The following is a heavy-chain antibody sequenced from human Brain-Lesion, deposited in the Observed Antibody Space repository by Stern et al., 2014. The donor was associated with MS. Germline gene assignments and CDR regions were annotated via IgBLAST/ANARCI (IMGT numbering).Heavy chain of an antibody. CDR2: IYARGNT. CDR1: GGPISSHSYY. CDR3: ARDYGDLEFDL. D-gene: IGHD4-17*01. V-gene: IGHV4-61*02. Sequence: QVQLVESGPGLVKPSQTLSLTCTVSGGPISSHSYYWSWIRQPAGKGLEWIGRIYARGNTNYNPSLKSRVPISVDTSKNQLSLRLSSVTASDTAVYYCARDYGDLEFDLWGQGTLVTVSS. J-gene: IGHJ4*02.